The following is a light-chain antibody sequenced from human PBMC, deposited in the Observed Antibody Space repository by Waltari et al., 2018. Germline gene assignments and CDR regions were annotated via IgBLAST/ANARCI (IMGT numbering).Light chain of an antibody. CDR3: QQYRNLWT. CDR1: QSLSNW. Sequence: DLQTTQSPSTLSASVGDRVTITCRASQSLSNWLAWYQQKPGKAPKVLIYKASTLESGVPSRFSGSGSGTEFTLTISSLQPDDFATYYCQQYRNLWTFGQGTKVEIK. J-gene: IGKJ1*01. V-gene: IGKV1-5*03. CDR2: KAS.